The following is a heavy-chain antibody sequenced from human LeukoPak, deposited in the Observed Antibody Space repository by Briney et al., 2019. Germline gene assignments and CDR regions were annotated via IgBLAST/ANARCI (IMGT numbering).Heavy chain of an antibody. CDR2: IQNSGST. CDR3: ARNYYDSGGYHHNWFDP. D-gene: IGHD3-22*01. CDR1: GGSISSYH. V-gene: IGHV4-59*01. Sequence: SETLSLTCTVSGGSISSYHWSWIRQPPGKGLEWIAYIQNSGSTNYNPSLKSRVTMSVDTSKNQFSLRLSSVTAADTAVYYCARNYYDSGGYHHNWFDPWGQGTLVTVSS. J-gene: IGHJ5*02.